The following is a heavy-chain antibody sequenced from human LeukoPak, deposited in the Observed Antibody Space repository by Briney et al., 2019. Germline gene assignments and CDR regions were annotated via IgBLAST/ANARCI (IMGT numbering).Heavy chain of an antibody. CDR3: ARDRAALIGFHY. V-gene: IGHV4-34*01. D-gene: IGHD2-15*01. J-gene: IGHJ4*02. CDR1: GGSFSDYW. Sequence: PSETLSLTCAVYGGSFSDYWWTWIRQSPGKGLEWIGSIYHSGTTYYNPSFKSRITISVDTSKNQFSLKLSSVTAADTAVYYCARDRAALIGFHYWGQGTPVTVSS. CDR2: IYHSGTT.